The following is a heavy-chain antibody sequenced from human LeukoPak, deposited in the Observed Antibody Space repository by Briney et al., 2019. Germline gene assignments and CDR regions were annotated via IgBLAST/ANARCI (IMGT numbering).Heavy chain of an antibody. V-gene: IGHV3-74*01. CDR3: ARINWNYDAFDI. D-gene: IGHD1-7*01. CDR2: INSDGSST. Sequence: GGSLRLSCAASGFTFSSYWMHWVRQAPGKWLVWVSRINSDGSSTSYADSVKGRFTISRDNAKNTLYLQMNSLRAEDTAVYYCARINWNYDAFDIWGQGTMVTVSS. CDR1: GFTFSSYW. J-gene: IGHJ3*02.